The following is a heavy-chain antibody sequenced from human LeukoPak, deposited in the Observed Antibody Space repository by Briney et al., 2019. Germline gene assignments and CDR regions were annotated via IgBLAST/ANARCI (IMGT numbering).Heavy chain of an antibody. CDR3: ARAGEYYGSGSYYPVYYYYYMDV. CDR1: GYTFTGYY. J-gene: IGHJ6*03. CDR2: INPNSGGT. D-gene: IGHD3-10*01. V-gene: IGHV1-2*02. Sequence: ASVKVSCKASGYTFTGYYMHWVRQAPGQGLEWMGWINPNSGGTNYAQKFQGRVTMTRDTSISTAYMELSRLRSDDTAVYYCARAGEYYGSGSYYPVYYYYYMDVWGKGTTVTVSS.